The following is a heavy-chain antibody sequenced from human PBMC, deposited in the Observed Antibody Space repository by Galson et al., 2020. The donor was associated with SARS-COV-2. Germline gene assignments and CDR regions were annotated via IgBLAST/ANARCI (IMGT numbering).Heavy chain of an antibody. Sequence: SETLSLTCTVSGGSISSSSYYWGWIRQPPGKGLEWIGSIYYSGRTYYHPSLKRRVTISVDTSKNQFSLKLSSVTAADTAVYYCARVALLSGYIAAAAINDCEYWGQCTLVTVSS. CDR3: ARVALLSGYIAAAAINDCEY. J-gene: IGHJ4*02. CDR1: GGSISSSSYY. V-gene: IGHV4-39*07. D-gene: IGHD6-25*01. CDR2: IYYSGRT.